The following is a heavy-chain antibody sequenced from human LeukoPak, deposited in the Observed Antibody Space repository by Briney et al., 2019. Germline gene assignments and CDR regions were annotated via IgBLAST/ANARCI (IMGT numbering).Heavy chain of an antibody. Sequence: MPSETLSLTCTVSGGSISSYYWSWIRQPPGKGLEWIGYIYYSGSTNYNPSLKSRVTISVDTSKNQFSLRLSSVTAADTAVYYCARDPYLTGHWGQGTLVTVPS. J-gene: IGHJ4*02. CDR2: IYYSGST. CDR3: ARDPYLTGH. D-gene: IGHD2-2*02. CDR1: GGSISSYY. V-gene: IGHV4-59*01.